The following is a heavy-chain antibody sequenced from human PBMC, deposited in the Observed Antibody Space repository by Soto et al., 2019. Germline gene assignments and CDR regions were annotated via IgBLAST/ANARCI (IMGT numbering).Heavy chain of an antibody. CDR2: IYYSGTT. CDR3: ARALLRGPREYYFGIDV. Sequence: SETLSLTCTVSGASVSSATHYWNWIRQPPGKPLEWIGYIYYSGTTNYNPSLRSRVTISLDRSNDQFSLKLSSVAAADTAVYYCARALLRGPREYYFGIDVWGQGATVTVSS. D-gene: IGHD3-10*01. CDR1: GASVSSATHY. V-gene: IGHV4-61*01. J-gene: IGHJ6*02.